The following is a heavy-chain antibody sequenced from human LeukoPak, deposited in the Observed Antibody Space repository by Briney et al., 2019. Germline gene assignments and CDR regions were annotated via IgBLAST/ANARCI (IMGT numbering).Heavy chain of an antibody. J-gene: IGHJ4*02. Sequence: KSSETLSLTCTVSGGSISSSSYYWGWIRQPPGKGLEWIGSIYYSGSTNYNPSLKSRVTISVDTSKNQFSLKLSSVTAADTAVYYCARDGDGSGWTDYWGQGTLVTVSS. CDR3: ARDGDGSGWTDY. D-gene: IGHD6-19*01. CDR1: GGSISSSSYY. CDR2: IYYSGST. V-gene: IGHV4-39*07.